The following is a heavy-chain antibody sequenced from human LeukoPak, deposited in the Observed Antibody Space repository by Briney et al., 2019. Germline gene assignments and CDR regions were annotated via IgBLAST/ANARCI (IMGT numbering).Heavy chain of an antibody. Sequence: PGGSLRLSCAASGFTFSNYVISWVRQAPGKGLEWVSAISGSGGSTYYADSVKGRSAISRDNSKNTLYLQMNSLRAEDTAVYYCARAGYYDSSGYWELGDYWGQGTLVTVSS. V-gene: IGHV3-23*01. J-gene: IGHJ4*02. CDR2: ISGSGGST. CDR3: ARAGYYDSSGYWELGDY. CDR1: GFTFSNYV. D-gene: IGHD3-22*01.